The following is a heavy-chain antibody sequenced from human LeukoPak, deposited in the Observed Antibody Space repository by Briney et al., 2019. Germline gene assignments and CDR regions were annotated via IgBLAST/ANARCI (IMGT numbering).Heavy chain of an antibody. CDR3: ARVGNCGGDCYLVY. J-gene: IGHJ4*02. Sequence: PGGSLRLSCAASGFTFSSYWMSWVRQAPGKGLEWEANIKQDGSEKYYVDSVKGRFTISRDNAKNSLYLQMNSLRAEDTAVYYCARVGNCGGDCYLVYWGQGTLVTVSS. CDR1: GFTFSSYW. CDR2: IKQDGSEK. V-gene: IGHV3-7*01. D-gene: IGHD2-21*02.